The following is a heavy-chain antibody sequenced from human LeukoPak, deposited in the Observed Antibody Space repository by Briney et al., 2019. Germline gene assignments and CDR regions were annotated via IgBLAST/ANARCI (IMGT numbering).Heavy chain of an antibody. CDR1: GFTFDDYA. Sequence: PGRSLRLSCAASGFTFDDYAMHWVRQAPGKGLEWVSGISWNSGSIGYADSVKGRFTISRDNAKNSLYLQMNSLRAEDTALYYCAKGSRSVLMVYFAYWGQGTLVTVSS. V-gene: IGHV3-9*01. CDR3: AKGSRSVLMVYFAY. CDR2: ISWNSGSI. D-gene: IGHD2-8*01. J-gene: IGHJ4*02.